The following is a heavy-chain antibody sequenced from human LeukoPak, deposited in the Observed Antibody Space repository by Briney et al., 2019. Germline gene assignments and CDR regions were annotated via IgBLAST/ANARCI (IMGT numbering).Heavy chain of an antibody. CDR1: GGSISSHY. D-gene: IGHD3-3*01. CDR3: ARVGWSGYYTSYYFDY. CDR2: IYTSGST. Sequence: SETLSLTCTVSGGSISSHYWSWIRQPAGKGLEWIGRIYTSGSTNYNPSLKSRVTMSVDTSKNQFSLKLSSVTAADTAVYYCARVGWSGYYTSYYFDYWGQGTLVTVSS. V-gene: IGHV4-4*07. J-gene: IGHJ4*02.